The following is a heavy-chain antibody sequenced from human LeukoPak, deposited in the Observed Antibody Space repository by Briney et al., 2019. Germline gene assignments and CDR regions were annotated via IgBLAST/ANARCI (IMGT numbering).Heavy chain of an antibody. J-gene: IGHJ4*02. Sequence: PSETLSLTCTVSGGSISSYYWSWIRQPPGKGLGWIGYVYYSGSTNYNPSLKSRVTISVETSKNEFSLKLGSVTAADTAVYYCARVTGYRIEDYFDYWGQGTLVTVSS. V-gene: IGHV4-59*01. D-gene: IGHD6-13*01. CDR1: GGSISSYY. CDR3: ARVTGYRIEDYFDY. CDR2: VYYSGST.